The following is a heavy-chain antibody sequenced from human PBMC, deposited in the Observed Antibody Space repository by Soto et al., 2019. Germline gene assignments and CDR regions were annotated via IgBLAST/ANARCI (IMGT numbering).Heavy chain of an antibody. D-gene: IGHD1-26*01. CDR3: ATEGAATYYYDGMDD. CDR2: IYYGGRT. Sequence: QVQLQESGPGLVTPSQTLSLTCTVSGGSISSGGYFWSWIRQHPGKGLEWIGFIYYGGRTNYNPSLKSRVTTSVNTSKNQLSLKLSSVTAADTAVYYCATEGAATYYYDGMDDWGQGTTITVSS. CDR1: GGSISSGGYF. V-gene: IGHV4-31*03. J-gene: IGHJ6*02.